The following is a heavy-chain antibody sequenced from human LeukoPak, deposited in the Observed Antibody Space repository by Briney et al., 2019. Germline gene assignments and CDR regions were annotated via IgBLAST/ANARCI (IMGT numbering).Heavy chain of an antibody. CDR2: TYYRSKWYN. Sequence: SQTLSLTCAISGDSVSSNSAAWNWIRQSPSRGLEWLGRTYYRSKWYNDYAVSVKSRITINPDTSKNQFSLQLNSVTPEDTAVYYCARDRRGAVAGNYYYYYGMDVWGQGTTVTVSS. J-gene: IGHJ6*02. CDR3: ARDRRGAVAGNYYYYYGMDV. V-gene: IGHV6-1*01. D-gene: IGHD6-19*01. CDR1: GDSVSSNSAA.